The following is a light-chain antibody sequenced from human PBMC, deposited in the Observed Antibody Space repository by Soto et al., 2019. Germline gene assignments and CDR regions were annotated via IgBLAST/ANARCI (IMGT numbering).Light chain of an antibody. Sequence: VVMTQFPATLSVSPGERATLSCRASQSVYSNLAWYQQKPGQAPRLLISGASTRATGIPARFSGSGSGTEFTLTISSLQSEDFAVYFCQQYSERWTFGQGTKVEIK. CDR3: QQYSERWT. CDR2: GAS. CDR1: QSVYSN. J-gene: IGKJ1*01. V-gene: IGKV3-15*01.